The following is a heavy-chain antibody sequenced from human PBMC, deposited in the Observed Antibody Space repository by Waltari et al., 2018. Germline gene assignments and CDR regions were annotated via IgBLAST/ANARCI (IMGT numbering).Heavy chain of an antibody. CDR3: ARESVYSRTRTLFDI. CDR1: GYTFTGYY. Sequence: QVQLVQSGAEVKKPGASVKVSCKASGYTFTGYYMHWVRQAPGQGLEWMGWINPNSGGTNYAQKFQGRVTMTRDTSISTAYMELSRLRSDDTAVYYCARESVYSRTRTLFDIWGQGTMVTVSS. V-gene: IGHV1-2*02. D-gene: IGHD1-1*01. J-gene: IGHJ3*02. CDR2: INPNSGGT.